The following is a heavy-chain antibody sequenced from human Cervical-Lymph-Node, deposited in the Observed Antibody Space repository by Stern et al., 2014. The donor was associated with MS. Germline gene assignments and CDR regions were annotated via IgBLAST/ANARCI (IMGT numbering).Heavy chain of an antibody. D-gene: IGHD3-10*01. V-gene: IGHV3-30-3*01. CDR1: GFTFSTYA. Sequence: MQLVDSGGGVVQPGRSLSLSCVASGFTFSTYAMHWVRQAPGKGLEWVAFVSYDGTQRNSTDSVKARFTISRDNSKNTLYLHMNSLRDEDTAVYFCARGGRGVGLEYWGQGALVTVSS. CDR3: ARGGRGVGLEY. J-gene: IGHJ4*02. CDR2: VSYDGTQR.